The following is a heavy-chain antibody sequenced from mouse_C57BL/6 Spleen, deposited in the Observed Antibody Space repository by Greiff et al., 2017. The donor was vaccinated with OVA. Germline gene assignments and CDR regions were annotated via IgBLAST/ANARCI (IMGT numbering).Heavy chain of an antibody. CDR3: TRWGSSFFDY. CDR1: GYTFTDYE. V-gene: IGHV1-15*01. Sequence: VQGVESGAELVRPGASVTLSCKASGYTFTDYEMHWVKQTPVHGLEWIGAIDPETGGTAYNQKFKGKAILTADKSSSTAYMELRSLTSEDSAVYYCTRWGSSFFDYWGQGTTLTVSS. J-gene: IGHJ2*01. D-gene: IGHD1-1*01. CDR2: IDPETGGT.